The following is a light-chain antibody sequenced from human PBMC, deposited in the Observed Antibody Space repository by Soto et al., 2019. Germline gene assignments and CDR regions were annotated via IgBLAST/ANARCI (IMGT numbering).Light chain of an antibody. CDR2: GAS. V-gene: IGKV3-15*01. CDR1: QSVGHN. J-gene: IGKJ1*01. CDR3: QQYNNWPRT. Sequence: DIVMTQSPVTLSVSPGDRATLSCRASQSVGHNLAWFQQKPGQAPRLLIYGASAGATGIPDRFSGSGFGTEFTFPISRLQSEDLAVYYCQQYNNWPRTFGQGTKVEMK.